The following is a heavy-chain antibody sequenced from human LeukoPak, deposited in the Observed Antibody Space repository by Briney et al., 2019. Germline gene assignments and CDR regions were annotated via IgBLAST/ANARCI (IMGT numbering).Heavy chain of an antibody. Sequence: PGGSLRLSCAAAGFTFDDYAMHWVRQAPGKGLEWVSGISWNSGSIGYADSVKGRFTISRDNAKNSLYLQMNSLRAEDTALYYCARELPSVTTTIESAFDIWGQGTMVTVSS. V-gene: IGHV3-9*01. CDR3: ARELPSVTTTIESAFDI. D-gene: IGHD4-17*01. J-gene: IGHJ3*02. CDR1: GFTFDDYA. CDR2: ISWNSGSI.